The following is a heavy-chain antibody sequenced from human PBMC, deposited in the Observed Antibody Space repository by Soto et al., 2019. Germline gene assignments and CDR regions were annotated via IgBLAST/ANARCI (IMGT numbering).Heavy chain of an antibody. V-gene: IGHV4-34*01. D-gene: IGHD3-10*01. CDR2: INRSGRT. CDR1: GGSVSGYY. CDR3: ARGPGGFPSSAPFDY. J-gene: IGHJ4*02. Sequence: SETLSLTCDVYGGSVSGYYWSGIRQPPGKGLEWIGEINRSGRTNYILSLKSRVTISVNTSKNQFSLKLRSVTAADTAVYYCARGPGGFPSSAPFDYWGQGTKVNVSS.